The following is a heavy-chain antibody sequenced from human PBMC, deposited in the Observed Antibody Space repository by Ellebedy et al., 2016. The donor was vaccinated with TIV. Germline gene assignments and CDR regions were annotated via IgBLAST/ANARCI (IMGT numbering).Heavy chain of an antibody. V-gene: IGHV5-51*01. CDR3: ARRMSLPDYYDSSGYADFDY. CDR1: GYSFTSYW. D-gene: IGHD3-22*01. J-gene: IGHJ4*02. Sequence: ASVKVSXXGSGYSFTSYWIGWVRQMPGKGLEWMGIIYPGDSDTRYSPSFQGQVTISADKSISTAYLQWSSLKASDTAMYYCARRMSLPDYYDSSGYADFDYWGQGTLVTVSS. CDR2: IYPGDSDT.